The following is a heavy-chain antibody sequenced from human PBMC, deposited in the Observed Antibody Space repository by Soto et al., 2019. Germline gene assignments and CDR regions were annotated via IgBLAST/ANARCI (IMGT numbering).Heavy chain of an antibody. Sequence: ASVKVSCKASGYTFTSYGISWVRQAPGQGLEWMGWISAYNGNTNYAQKLQGRVTMTTDTSTSTAYMELRSLRSDDTAVYYCARGNYDSSGYYHPYYYYYGMDVWGQGTTVTVSS. J-gene: IGHJ6*02. V-gene: IGHV1-18*04. D-gene: IGHD3-22*01. CDR1: GYTFTSYG. CDR3: ARGNYDSSGYYHPYYYYYGMDV. CDR2: ISAYNGNT.